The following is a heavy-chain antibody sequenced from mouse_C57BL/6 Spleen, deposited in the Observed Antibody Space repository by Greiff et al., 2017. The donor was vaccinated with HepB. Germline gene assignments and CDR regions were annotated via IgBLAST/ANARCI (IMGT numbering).Heavy chain of an antibody. Sequence: EVKLVESGGGLVKPGGSLKLSCAASGFTFSSYTMSWVRQTPEKRLEWVATISGGGGNTYYPDSVKGRFTISRDNAKNTLYLQMSSLRSEDTDLYYCERREYGALDYWGQGTTLTVSS. CDR3: ERREYGALDY. CDR1: GFTFSSYT. J-gene: IGHJ2*01. D-gene: IGHD2-10*02. V-gene: IGHV5-9*01. CDR2: ISGGGGNT.